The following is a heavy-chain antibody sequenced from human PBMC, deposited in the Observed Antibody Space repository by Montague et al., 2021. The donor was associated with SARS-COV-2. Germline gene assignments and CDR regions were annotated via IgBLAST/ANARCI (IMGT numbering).Heavy chain of an antibody. Sequence: TLSLTCNVSGDSISSGNFHWNWIRQPAGEGPEWIGRMYISGISDYNPSLKSRVTISLDTSKNQVSLKLTSVTAADMAVYYWARSHSYGYGADAPDIWGQGTMVTVSS. D-gene: IGHD5-18*01. CDR2: MYISGIS. CDR3: ARSHSYGYGADAPDI. V-gene: IGHV4-61*02. J-gene: IGHJ3*02. CDR1: GDSISSGNFH.